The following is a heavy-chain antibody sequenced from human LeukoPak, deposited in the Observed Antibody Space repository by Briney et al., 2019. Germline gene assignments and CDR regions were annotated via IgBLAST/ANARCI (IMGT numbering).Heavy chain of an antibody. V-gene: IGHV3-64*02. CDR2: IGAAGAHT. Sequence: PGGPLRLSCAALGFRFSYHDMHWVRQAPGKGLEFVSSIGAAGAHTFYADSVKGRFTISRDNFQSTMYLQMDGLRPEDSAVYYCARELGVTKTGGFDIWGQGTVVTVSS. CDR1: GFRFSYHD. J-gene: IGHJ3*02. CDR3: ARELGVTKTGGFDI. D-gene: IGHD1-14*01.